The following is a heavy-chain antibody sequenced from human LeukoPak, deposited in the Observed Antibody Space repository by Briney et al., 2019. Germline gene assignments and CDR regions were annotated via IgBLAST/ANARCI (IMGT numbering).Heavy chain of an antibody. CDR2: ISSSGDTI. D-gene: IGHD1-1*01. CDR3: ARDTTGTPDYYFDY. Sequence: GGSLRLSCAASGFTLSHYYMTWIRQAPGKGLEWLSCISSSGDTIYYADSVKGRFTVSRDNAENSLYLQMNSLRAEDTAVYYCARDTTGTPDYYFDYWGQGTLVTVSS. V-gene: IGHV3-11*04. CDR1: GFTLSHYY. J-gene: IGHJ4*02.